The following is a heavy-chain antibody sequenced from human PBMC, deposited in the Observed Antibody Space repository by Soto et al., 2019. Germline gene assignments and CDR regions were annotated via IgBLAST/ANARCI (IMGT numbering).Heavy chain of an antibody. J-gene: IGHJ4*02. CDR3: AASSAIAAAGYFKF. V-gene: IGHV1-69*01. CDR1: GDLFNNHA. CDR2: ISPLFSTT. D-gene: IGHD6-13*01. Sequence: QVQLVQSGAEVKEPGSSVKVSCKASGDLFNNHAFNWVRQAPGQGLEWMGRISPLFSTTNYAQKFQGRVTIGADELTTIVDLEVNNLESDDTARYYCAASSAIAAAGYFKFWGQGTLVTVSP.